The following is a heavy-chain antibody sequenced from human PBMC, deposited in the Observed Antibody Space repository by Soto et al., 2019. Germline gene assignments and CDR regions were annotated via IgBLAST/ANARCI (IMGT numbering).Heavy chain of an antibody. D-gene: IGHD2-2*01. CDR3: ARVGVDTYCSRTSCYKVRSEYGMDV. CDR1: GYSFTSYW. J-gene: IGHJ6*02. V-gene: IGHV5-51*01. Sequence: GESLKISCKGSGYSFTSYWIDWVRQMPGKGLEWMGIIYPGDSDTSYSASFQGQVTISADKSISTAYLQWSSLKASDTAMYYCARVGVDTYCSRTSCYKVRSEYGMDVWGQGTTVTVSS. CDR2: IYPGDSDT.